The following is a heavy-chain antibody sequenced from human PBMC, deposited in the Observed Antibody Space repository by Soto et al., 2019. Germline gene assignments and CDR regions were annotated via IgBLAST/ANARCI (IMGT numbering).Heavy chain of an antibody. CDR3: ARHMEYSGYDTPYYFDY. Sequence: GESLKISCKGSGYSFTSYWIGWVRQMPGKGLEWMGIIYPGDSDTRYSPSFQGQVTISADKSISTAYLQWSSLKASDTAMYYCARHMEYSGYDTPYYFDYWGQGTLVTVSS. CDR1: GYSFTSYW. D-gene: IGHD5-12*01. CDR2: IYPGDSDT. V-gene: IGHV5-51*01. J-gene: IGHJ4*02.